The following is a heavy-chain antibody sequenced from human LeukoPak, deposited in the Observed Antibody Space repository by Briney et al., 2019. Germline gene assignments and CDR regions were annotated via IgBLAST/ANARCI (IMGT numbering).Heavy chain of an antibody. Sequence: SETLSLTCTVSGDSINSLDLWSWVRQPPGKGLEWIGEMYLSGTTHSNPSVKSRVTISIDKSKNQFFLNLGSVTAADTAVYYCAGLVGRYSSGLYYYYFDYWGQGTLVTVSS. CDR2: MYLSGTT. CDR3: AGLVGRYSSGLYYYYFDY. V-gene: IGHV4-4*02. J-gene: IGHJ4*02. CDR1: GDSINSLDL. D-gene: IGHD3-22*01.